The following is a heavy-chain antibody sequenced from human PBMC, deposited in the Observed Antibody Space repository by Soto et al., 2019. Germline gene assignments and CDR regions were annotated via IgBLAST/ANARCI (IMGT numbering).Heavy chain of an antibody. CDR1: GFTVSNNY. J-gene: IGHJ3*02. CDR2: IYSGGYT. V-gene: IGHV3-53*01. Sequence: GGSLRLSCAVSGFTVSNNYMSWVRQTPGKGLEGVSVIYSGGYTAYGDSVKGRFTISRDNSKNTLYLQMNSLRADDTAVYYCARERRRRSAVDIWGEGTMVTVS. CDR3: ARERRRRSAVDI.